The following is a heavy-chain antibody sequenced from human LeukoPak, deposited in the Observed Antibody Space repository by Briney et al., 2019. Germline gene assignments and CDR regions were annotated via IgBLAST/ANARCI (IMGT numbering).Heavy chain of an antibody. CDR1: GGSFSGYY. CDR2: INHSGST. Sequence: SETLSLTCAVYGGSFSGYYWSWIRQPPGKGLEWIGEINHSGSTNYNPSLKNRVTISVDTSKNQFSLKLSSVTAADTAVYYCARETYDYVWGSYRPRRNWFDPWGQGTLVTVSS. D-gene: IGHD3-16*02. V-gene: IGHV4-34*01. J-gene: IGHJ5*02. CDR3: ARETYDYVWGSYRPRRNWFDP.